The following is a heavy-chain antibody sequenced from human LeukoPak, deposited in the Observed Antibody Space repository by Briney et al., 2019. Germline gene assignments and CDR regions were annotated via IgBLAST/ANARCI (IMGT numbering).Heavy chain of an antibody. CDR2: IYRSGST. CDR1: NYSISNSLY. J-gene: IGHJ6*03. V-gene: IGHV4-38-2*02. CDR3: ARGTYGYYMDV. D-gene: IGHD4-17*01. Sequence: SETLSLTCSGSNYSISNSLYWGWLRQPPGKGLEWIGSIYRSGSTFYNPLLKSRVTISLDTSKNQFSLKLSSVTAADTAVYFCARGTYGYYMDVWGKGTTVTVSS.